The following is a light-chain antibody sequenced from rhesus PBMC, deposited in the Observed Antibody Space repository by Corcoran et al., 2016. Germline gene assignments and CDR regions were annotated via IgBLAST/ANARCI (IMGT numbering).Light chain of an antibody. V-gene: IGKV1-69*01. CDR2: RVS. CDR3: QQHDTYPWT. CDR1: QGINNW. Sequence: DIQMTQSPSSLSASVGDRVTITCRASQGINNWLAWYQQQAGKAPKLLIYRVSKLEAGVPSRLSASGFGTDVTLTISSLQPEDIARYYCQQHDTYPWTFGQGTKVEIK. J-gene: IGKJ1*01.